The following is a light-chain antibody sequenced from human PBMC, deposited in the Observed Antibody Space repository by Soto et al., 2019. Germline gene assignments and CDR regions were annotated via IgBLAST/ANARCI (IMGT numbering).Light chain of an antibody. CDR2: QGS. Sequence: DVVMTQSPLSLPVTLGQPASISCRSRQSLVNSDGSTYLNWLQQRPGQSPSRLMYQGSKRDSWVPDRFRCSGSGTDFTLKISSVEAEDVGVYHCMQATHSPPYTFGQGTNLEIK. V-gene: IGKV2-30*01. J-gene: IGKJ2*01. CDR3: MQATHSPPYT. CDR1: QSLVNSDGSTY.